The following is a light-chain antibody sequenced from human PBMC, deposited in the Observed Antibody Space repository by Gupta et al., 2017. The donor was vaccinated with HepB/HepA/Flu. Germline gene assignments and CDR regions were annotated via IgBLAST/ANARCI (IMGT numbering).Light chain of an antibody. Sequence: EIVLTQSPATLSLSPGERATLSCRASQSVSSYLAWYQQKPGQAPRLLIYDASNRATGIPARFSGSGSGTDFTLTISSLEPEDFALYYCQQRGSWPITFGQGTRLESK. CDR3: QQRGSWPIT. V-gene: IGKV3-11*01. CDR2: DAS. CDR1: QSVSSY. J-gene: IGKJ5*01.